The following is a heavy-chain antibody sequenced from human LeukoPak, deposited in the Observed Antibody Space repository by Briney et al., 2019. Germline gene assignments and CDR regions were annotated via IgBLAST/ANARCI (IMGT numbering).Heavy chain of an antibody. CDR3: ARDYPHYYGSSGYYYVRYYYGMDV. CDR1: GFSFSRYW. D-gene: IGHD3-22*01. CDR2: INSDGSST. V-gene: IGHV3-74*01. J-gene: IGHJ6*02. Sequence: GGSLRLSCAASGFSFSRYWMHWVRQAPGEGLMWVSRINSDGSSTWYADSVKGRFTISRDNARNTLSLQMNSLRAEDTAVYYCARDYPHYYGSSGYYYVRYYYGMDVWGQGTTVTVSS.